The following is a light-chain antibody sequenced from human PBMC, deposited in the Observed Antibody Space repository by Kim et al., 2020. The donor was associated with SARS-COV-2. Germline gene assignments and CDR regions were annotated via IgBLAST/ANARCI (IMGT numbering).Light chain of an antibody. Sequence: SSELTQDPAVSVALGQTVRITCQGDSLRSYYASWYQQKPGQAPVLVIYGKNNRPSGIPDRCSGSSSGNTASLTITGAQAEDEADYYCNSRDSSGNSYVFGTGTKVGVL. CDR3: NSRDSSGNSYV. CDR2: GKN. CDR1: SLRSYY. J-gene: IGLJ1*01. V-gene: IGLV3-19*01.